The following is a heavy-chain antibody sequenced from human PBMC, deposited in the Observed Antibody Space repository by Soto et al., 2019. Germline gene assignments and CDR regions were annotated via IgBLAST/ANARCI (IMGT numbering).Heavy chain of an antibody. D-gene: IGHD6-13*01. J-gene: IGHJ6*01. CDR3: AKDAAGMDYYYGMDV. Sequence: EVQLLESGGGLVQPGGSLRLSCAASGFTFSSYAMSWVRQAPGKGLEWVSAISGSGGSTYYADSVKGRFTISRDNSKNALYLQMNSPRAEDTAVYYCAKDAAGMDYYYGMDVWGQGTTVTVSS. V-gene: IGHV3-23*01. CDR1: GFTFSSYA. CDR2: ISGSGGST.